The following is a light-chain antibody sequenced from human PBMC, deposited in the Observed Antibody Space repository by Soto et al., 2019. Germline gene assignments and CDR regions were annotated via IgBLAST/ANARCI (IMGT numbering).Light chain of an antibody. CDR3: SSYTSTNTPYV. J-gene: IGLJ1*01. CDR1: SSDVGAYYF. CDR2: EVT. V-gene: IGLV2-14*01. Sequence: QSVLTQPVSVSGSPGQSITISCTGSSSDVGAYYFVSWYQHLPGKAPKLILYEVTTRPSGISSRFSGSKSGNTASLTISGLQADDEAYYYCSSYTSTNTPYVFGTGTKVTVL.